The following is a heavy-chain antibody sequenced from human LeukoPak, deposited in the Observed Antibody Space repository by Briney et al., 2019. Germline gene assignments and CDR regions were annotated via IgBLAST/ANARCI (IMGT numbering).Heavy chain of an antibody. CDR3: ARSFGYSYLDY. CDR2: ISSSSSTI. Sequence: GGSLRLSCAASGFNFSSYSMNWVRQAPGKGLEWVSYISSSSSTIYYADSVKGRFTISRDNAKNSLYLQMNSLRAEDTAVYYCARSFGYSYLDYWGQGTLVTVSS. CDR1: GFNFSSYS. D-gene: IGHD5-18*01. J-gene: IGHJ4*02. V-gene: IGHV3-48*04.